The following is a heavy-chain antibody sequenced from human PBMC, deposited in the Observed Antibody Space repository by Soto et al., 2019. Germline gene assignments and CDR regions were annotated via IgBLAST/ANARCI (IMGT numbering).Heavy chain of an antibody. V-gene: IGHV5-10-1*01. J-gene: IGHJ4*02. Sequence: PGASLKISCKGSGYSFTSYWISWVRQMPGKGLEWMGRIDPSDSYTNYSPSFQGHVTISADKSISTAYLQWSSLKASDTAMYYCARRNYYDSTTPHFDYWGQGTLVTVSS. CDR3: ARRNYYDSTTPHFDY. CDR2: IDPSDSYT. D-gene: IGHD3-22*01. CDR1: GYSFTSYW.